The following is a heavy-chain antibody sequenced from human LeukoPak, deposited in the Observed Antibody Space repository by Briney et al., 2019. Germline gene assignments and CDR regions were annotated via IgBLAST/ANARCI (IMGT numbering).Heavy chain of an antibody. V-gene: IGHV4-4*07. CDR1: GGSISSYY. CDR3: ARGGDCSGGSCLPPFFYYYYYMDV. J-gene: IGHJ6*03. Sequence: SETLSLTCTVSGGSISSYYWSWIRQPAGKGLEWIGRIYTSGSTNYNPPLKSRVTMSVDTSKNQFSLKLSSVTAADTAVYYCARGGDCSGGSCLPPFFYYYYYMDVWGKGTTVTVSS. CDR2: IYTSGST. D-gene: IGHD2-15*01.